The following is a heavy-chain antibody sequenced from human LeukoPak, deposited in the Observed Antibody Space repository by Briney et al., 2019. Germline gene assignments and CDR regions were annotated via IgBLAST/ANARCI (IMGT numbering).Heavy chain of an antibody. Sequence: GGSLRLSCAASGFTASHYSMSWVRQAPGKGLEWVANIKQDGIEKYYVDSVKGRFTISRDNVKNSVYLQMNRLRAEDTAVYFCSRGYAVTAAWGQGTLVTVSS. D-gene: IGHD4-17*01. V-gene: IGHV3-7*01. CDR2: IKQDGIEK. CDR1: GFTASHYS. J-gene: IGHJ4*02. CDR3: SRGYAVTAA.